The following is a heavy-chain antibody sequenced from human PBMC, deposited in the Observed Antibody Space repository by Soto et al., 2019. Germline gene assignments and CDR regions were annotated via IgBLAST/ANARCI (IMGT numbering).Heavy chain of an antibody. CDR2: IIPILGIA. CDR1: GGTFSSYA. Sequence: ASVKVSCKASGGTFSSYAISWVRQAPGQGLEWMGRIIPILGIANYAQKFQGRVTITADKSTSTAYMELSSLRSEDTAVYYCAREEYYYGSGAFFDYWGQGTLVTVSS. J-gene: IGHJ4*02. CDR3: AREEYYYGSGAFFDY. V-gene: IGHV1-69*04. D-gene: IGHD3-10*01.